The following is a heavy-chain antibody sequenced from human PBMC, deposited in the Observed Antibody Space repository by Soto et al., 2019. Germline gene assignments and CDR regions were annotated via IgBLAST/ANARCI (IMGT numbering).Heavy chain of an antibody. CDR1: GASISGGGYY. CDR3: AGVVDTALAFDL. CDR2: IYYSGST. V-gene: IGHV4-31*03. J-gene: IGHJ4*02. D-gene: IGHD5-18*01. Sequence: SETLSLTCTVSGASISGGGYYWGWIRQHPGKGLEWIGYIYYSGSTYYNPSLKSRVTVSLGTSRSQFSLKVSSVTAADTAVYYCAGVVDTALAFDLWGQGTLVTVSS.